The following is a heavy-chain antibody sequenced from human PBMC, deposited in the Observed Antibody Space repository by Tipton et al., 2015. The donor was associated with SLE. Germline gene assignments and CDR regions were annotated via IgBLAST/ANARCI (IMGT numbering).Heavy chain of an antibody. CDR1: GGSISSNSHL. CDR3: ARRITYGIPYDH. CDR2: IFYSGVT. Sequence: TLSLTCTVSGGSISSNSHLWGWIRQSPGKGLEWIGNIFYSGVTHYNPSLTSRVTISVDTSKNQFSLQLNSVTAADTAVYYCARRITYGIPYDHWGQGMLVTVSS. D-gene: IGHD1-14*01. J-gene: IGHJ4*02. V-gene: IGHV4-39*01.